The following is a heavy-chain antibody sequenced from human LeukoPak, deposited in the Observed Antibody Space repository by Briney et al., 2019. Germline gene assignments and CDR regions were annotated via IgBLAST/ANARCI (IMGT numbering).Heavy chain of an antibody. CDR1: GFTFSSYG. Sequence: GGSLRLSCAASGFTFSSYGMSWVRQAPGKGLEWVSAISGSGGTTYYADSVKGRFTISRDNSKNTLYLQMNSLRAEDTALYYCAKVSRSGYSSSWYDAFDIWGQGTIVTVSS. V-gene: IGHV3-23*01. CDR2: ISGSGGTT. CDR3: AKVSRSGYSSSWYDAFDI. J-gene: IGHJ3*02. D-gene: IGHD6-13*01.